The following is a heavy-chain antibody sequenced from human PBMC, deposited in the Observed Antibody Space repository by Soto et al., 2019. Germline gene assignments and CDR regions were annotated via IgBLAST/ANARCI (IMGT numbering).Heavy chain of an antibody. V-gene: IGHV2-26*01. CDR2: IFSNDEK. J-gene: IGHJ6*02. CDR1: GFSLSNARMG. D-gene: IGHD6-13*01. CDR3: ARIPRYSSSWYGMDV. Sequence: QVTLKESGPVLVKPTETLTLTCTVSGFSLSNARMGVSWIRQPPGKALEWLAHIFSNDEKSYSTSLKSRLTIXXDXSXXQVVLTMTNMDPVDTATYYCARIPRYSSSWYGMDVWGQGTTVTVSS.